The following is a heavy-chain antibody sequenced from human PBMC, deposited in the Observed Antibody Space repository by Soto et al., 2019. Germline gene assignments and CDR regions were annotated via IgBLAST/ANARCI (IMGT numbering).Heavy chain of an antibody. CDR3: ARDRGGFRSYFDS. CDR1: GGSISSGGYY. V-gene: IGHV4-31*03. D-gene: IGHD3-3*01. Sequence: QVQLQESGPGLVKPSQTLSLTCTVSGGSISSGGYYWSWIRQHPGKGLEWIGYIYYSGSTYYNPSLKRRFTISVDTSKNQFSLKLSSVTAADTAVYYCARDRGGFRSYFDSWGQGTLVTVSS. J-gene: IGHJ4*02. CDR2: IYYSGST.